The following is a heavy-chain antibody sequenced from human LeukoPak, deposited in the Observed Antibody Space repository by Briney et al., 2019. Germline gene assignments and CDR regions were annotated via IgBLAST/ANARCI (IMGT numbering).Heavy chain of an antibody. J-gene: IGHJ6*03. Sequence: PSETLFLTCAVYGGSFSGYYWSWIRQPPGKGLEWIGEINHSGSTNYNPSLKSRVTISVDTSKNQFSLKLSSVTAADTAVYYCARGRLTYYYNYYYMDVWGKGTTVTVSS. CDR2: INHSGST. V-gene: IGHV4-34*01. CDR1: GGSFSGYY. D-gene: IGHD2-21*02. CDR3: ARGRLTYYYNYYYMDV.